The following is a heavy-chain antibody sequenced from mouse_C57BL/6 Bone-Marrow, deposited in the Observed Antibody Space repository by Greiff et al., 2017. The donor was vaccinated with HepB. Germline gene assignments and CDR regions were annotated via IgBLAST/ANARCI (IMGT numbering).Heavy chain of an antibody. J-gene: IGHJ4*01. Sequence: QVQLKESGAELVRPGASVKLSCKASGYTFTDYYINWVKQRPGQGLEWIARIYPGSGNTYYNEKFKGKATLTAEKSSSTAYMQLSSLTSEDSAVYFCARVIYYYGSFYAMDYWGQGTSVTVSS. D-gene: IGHD1-1*01. V-gene: IGHV1-76*01. CDR3: ARVIYYYGSFYAMDY. CDR1: GYTFTDYY. CDR2: IYPGSGNT.